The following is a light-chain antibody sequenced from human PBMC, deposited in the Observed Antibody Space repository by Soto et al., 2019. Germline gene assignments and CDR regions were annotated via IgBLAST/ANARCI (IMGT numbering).Light chain of an antibody. J-gene: IGKJ4*01. Sequence: DIVLTQCPGTMSLSPGERATLSCRASQSVSSSYLAWYQQKPGQAPRLLIYGASSRATGIPDRFSGSGSGTDFTLTISRLEPEDFAVYYCQQYGSSRLTFGGGTKVEIK. CDR2: GAS. CDR1: QSVSSSY. V-gene: IGKV3-20*01. CDR3: QQYGSSRLT.